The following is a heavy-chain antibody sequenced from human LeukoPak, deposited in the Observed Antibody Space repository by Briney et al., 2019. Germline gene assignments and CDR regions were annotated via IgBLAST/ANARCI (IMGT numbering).Heavy chain of an antibody. J-gene: IGHJ4*02. V-gene: IGHV4-39*01. CDR3: ARHIREYRSGWYGFGY. CDR2: MYNGGST. CDR1: GGSISSYY. Sequence: PSETLSLTCTVSGGSISSYYWGWIRQPPGKGLEWIGSMYNGGSTYYNPSLKSRVTISVDMSKNQFSLKLSSVTAADTAVYYCARHIREYRSGWYGFGYWGQGTLVTVSS. D-gene: IGHD6-19*01.